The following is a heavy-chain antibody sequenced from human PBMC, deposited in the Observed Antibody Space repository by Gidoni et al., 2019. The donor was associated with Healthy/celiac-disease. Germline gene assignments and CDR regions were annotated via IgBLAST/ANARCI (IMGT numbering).Heavy chain of an antibody. J-gene: IGHJ6*02. CDR1: GFTFSRYS. Sequence: EVQPVASGGGLVKPGGSLRLSCSASGFTFSRYSITWVRQAPGKGLEWVSSISSSGSTIYYADSVKGRFTISRDNAKNSLYLQMNSLRAEDTAVYYCARDQPPGWGIGGYYYYGMDVWGQGTTVTVSS. CDR2: ISSSGSTI. V-gene: IGHV3-21*01. D-gene: IGHD3-16*01. CDR3: ARDQPPGWGIGGYYYYGMDV.